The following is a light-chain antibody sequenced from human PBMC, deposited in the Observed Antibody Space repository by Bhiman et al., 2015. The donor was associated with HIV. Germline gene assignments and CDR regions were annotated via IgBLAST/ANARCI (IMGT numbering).Light chain of an antibody. CDR1: SSDVGDYNY. CDR2: AVT. J-gene: IGLJ2*01. CDR3: SSYAGTLL. Sequence: QSALTQPRSVSGSPGQSVTISCTGTSSDVGDYNYVSWYQQHPGKAPKLIVYAVTQRPSGVPDRFSGSKSGNTASLIISGLQAEDEADYYCSSYAGTLLFGGGTKLTVL. V-gene: IGLV2-11*01.